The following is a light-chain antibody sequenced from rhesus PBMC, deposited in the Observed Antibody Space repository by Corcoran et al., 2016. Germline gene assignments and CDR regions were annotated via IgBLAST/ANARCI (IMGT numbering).Light chain of an antibody. V-gene: IGKV1S14*01. CDR1: QGISNY. J-gene: IGKJ3*01. Sequence: DIQMTHSPSSLSASVGDTVTITCRASQGISNYSAWYQQKQGKAPKPLIYYASNLESGVPSRFSGCGSGTVFTLTISSLQPEDVAIYYCQQHNSYPFAFGPGTKLDIK. CDR2: YAS. CDR3: QQHNSYPFA.